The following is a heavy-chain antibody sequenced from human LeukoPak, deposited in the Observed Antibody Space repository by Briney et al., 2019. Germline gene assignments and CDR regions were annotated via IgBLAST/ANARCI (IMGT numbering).Heavy chain of an antibody. CDR3: ASHPSSPRGPRGY. J-gene: IGHJ4*02. V-gene: IGHV4-31*11. CDR1: GGSFSGYY. Sequence: SETLSLTCAVYGGSFSGYYWSWIRQHPGKGLEWIGYIYYSGSTYYNPSPKSRVTISVDTSKNQLSLKLSSVTAADTAVYYCASHPSSPRGPRGYWGQGTLVTVSS. CDR2: IYYSGST. D-gene: IGHD6-13*01.